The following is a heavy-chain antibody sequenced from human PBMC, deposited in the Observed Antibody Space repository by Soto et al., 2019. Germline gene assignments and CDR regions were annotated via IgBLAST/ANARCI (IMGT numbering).Heavy chain of an antibody. CDR1: GFTFSSYA. D-gene: IGHD6-13*01. V-gene: IGHV3-23*01. Sequence: GGSLRLSCAASGFTFSSYAMSWVRQAPGKGLEWVSTISGSGGGTYYADSVKGRFTISRDNSKSTLYLQMNSLRAEDTALYYCAKDHRAAAPLSYFQHWGQGTVVTVSS. J-gene: IGHJ1*01. CDR2: ISGSGGGT. CDR3: AKDHRAAAPLSYFQH.